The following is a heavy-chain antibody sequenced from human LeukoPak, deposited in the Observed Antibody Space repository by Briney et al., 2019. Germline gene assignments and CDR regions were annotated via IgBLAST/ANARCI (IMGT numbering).Heavy chain of an antibody. D-gene: IGHD3-16*01. V-gene: IGHV1-46*01. CDR2: INPSGGST. CDR3: AKDPRRMARLITFGGGRPYYFDY. J-gene: IGHJ4*02. Sequence: ASVKVSCKASGYTFTTYYVHWVRQAPGQGLEWMGIINPSGGSTTYAQKFRGRLTMTRDMSTSTVYMELSSLRSEDTAVYYCAKDPRRMARLITFGGGRPYYFDYWGQGTLVTVSS. CDR1: GYTFTTYY.